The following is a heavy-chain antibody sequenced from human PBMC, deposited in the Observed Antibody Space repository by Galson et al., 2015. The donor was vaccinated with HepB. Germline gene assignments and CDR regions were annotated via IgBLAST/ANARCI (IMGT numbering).Heavy chain of an antibody. J-gene: IGHJ4*02. CDR1: GFVISGSH. Sequence: SLRLSCAASGFVISGSHMAWIRQPPGKGLEWVSYVARESLAIYHADSVKGRFIASRDDAANSLYLQMNSLRAEDTAVYYCVSTSRRSSIDYWGQGTLVAVSS. CDR3: VSTSRRSSIDY. D-gene: IGHD1-26*01. CDR2: VARESLAI. V-gene: IGHV3-11*01.